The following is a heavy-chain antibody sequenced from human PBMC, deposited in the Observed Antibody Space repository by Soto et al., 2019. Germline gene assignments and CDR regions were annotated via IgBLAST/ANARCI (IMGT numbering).Heavy chain of an antibody. J-gene: IGHJ4*02. CDR2: IYYSGST. V-gene: IGHV4-31*03. CDR1: GGSISSGGYY. D-gene: IGHD5-18*01. CDR3: ARSGYSYGPNPLLY. Sequence: QVQLQESGPGLVKPSQTLSLTCTVSGGSISSGGYYWSWIRQHPWKGLAWIGYIYYSGSTYYNPSLKSRVTISVDTSKNQFSLKLSSVTAAETAVYYCARSGYSYGPNPLLYWGQGTLVTVSS.